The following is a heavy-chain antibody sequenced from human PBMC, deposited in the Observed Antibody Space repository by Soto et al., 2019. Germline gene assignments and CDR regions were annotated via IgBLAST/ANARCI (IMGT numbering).Heavy chain of an antibody. J-gene: IGHJ6*02. Sequence: GGSLRISCAASGFTFSNAWMNWVRQAPGKGLEWVGRIKSKTDGGTTDYAAPVKGRFTISRDDSRNTLYLQMNSLKTEDTAVYYCTTDFMYSARYYDILTGYYYYYYGMDVWGQGTAVTVSS. CDR3: TTDFMYSARYYDILTGYYYYYYGMDV. D-gene: IGHD3-9*01. CDR1: GFTFSNAW. V-gene: IGHV3-15*07. CDR2: IKSKTDGGTT.